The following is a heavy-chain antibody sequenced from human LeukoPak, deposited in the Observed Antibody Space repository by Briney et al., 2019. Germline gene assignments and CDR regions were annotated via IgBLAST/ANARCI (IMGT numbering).Heavy chain of an antibody. CDR2: ISSSGSTI. CDR1: GFTFSSYE. Sequence: GGSLRLSCAASGFTFSSYEMNWVRQAPGKGLEWVSYISSSGSTIYYTDSVKGRFNISRDNAKNSLYLQMNSLRVEDTAVYYCARVHGDYELGLYYFDYWGQGTLVTVSS. D-gene: IGHD4-17*01. CDR3: ARVHGDYELGLYYFDY. V-gene: IGHV3-48*03. J-gene: IGHJ4*02.